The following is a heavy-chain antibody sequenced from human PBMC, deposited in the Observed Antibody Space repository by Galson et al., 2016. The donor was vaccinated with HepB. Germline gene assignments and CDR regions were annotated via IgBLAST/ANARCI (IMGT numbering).Heavy chain of an antibody. CDR2: ISYDGSDK. J-gene: IGHJ4*02. CDR1: GFTFSFYA. V-gene: IGHV3-30-3*01. CDR3: ARDPAAAGPGAGYFDS. D-gene: IGHD6-13*01. Sequence: SLRLSCAASGFTFSFYAIHWVRQAPGKGLEWVAVISYDGSDKYYADSVKGRFTVSRDKSKNTVFLHMNSLRVEDTAVYYCARDPAAAGPGAGYFDSWGQGTLVTVSS.